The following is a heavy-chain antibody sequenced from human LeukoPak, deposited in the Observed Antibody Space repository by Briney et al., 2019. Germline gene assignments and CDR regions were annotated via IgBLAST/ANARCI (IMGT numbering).Heavy chain of an antibody. J-gene: IGHJ4*02. V-gene: IGHV3-21*01. CDR1: GFTFNTFG. D-gene: IGHD5-12*01. CDR3: ARGSRSGYDYYYYFDY. CDR2: ISSSSSYI. Sequence: GGSLRLSYAASGFTFNTFGIHWVRQAPGKGLEWVSSISSSSSYIYYADSVKGRFTISRDNAKNSLYLQMNSLRAEDTAVYYCARGSRSGYDYYYYFDYWGQGTLVTVSS.